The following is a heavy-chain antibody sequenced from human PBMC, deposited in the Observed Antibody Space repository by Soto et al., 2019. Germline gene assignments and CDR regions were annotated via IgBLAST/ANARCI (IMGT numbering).Heavy chain of an antibody. CDR2: IRSKAYGGTT. CDR1: GFTLGDYA. J-gene: IGHJ6*02. Sequence: PGGSLRLSCTVSGFTLGDYAMSWVRRAPGKGLEWVGFIRSKAYGGTTEWAASVRGRFTFSRDDSKRIAYLHMNSLKPEDTGAYWCTSGTRPYGMDVWGQGTTVTVSS. CDR3: TSGTRPYGMDV. V-gene: IGHV3-49*04. D-gene: IGHD6-6*01.